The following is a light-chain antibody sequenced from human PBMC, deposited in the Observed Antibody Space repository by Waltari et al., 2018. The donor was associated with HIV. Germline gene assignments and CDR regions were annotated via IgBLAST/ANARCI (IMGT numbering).Light chain of an antibody. CDR1: VLAEKNY. J-gene: IGLJ3*02. CDR3: YSAADNMGV. CDR2: KDS. Sequence: SYALTQPSSVSVSPGQTARITCSGDVLAEKNYARWFHQKPGQAPVVVIYKDSERPSGIPDRFSGSSSGTTVTLTISGAQVEDEADYYCYSAADNMGVFGGGTKLTVL. V-gene: IGLV3-27*01.